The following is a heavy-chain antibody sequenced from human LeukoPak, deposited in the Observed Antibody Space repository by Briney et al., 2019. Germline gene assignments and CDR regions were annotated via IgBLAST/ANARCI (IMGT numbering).Heavy chain of an antibody. CDR3: ARIPSPGGIAAAGPDY. V-gene: IGHV5-51*01. J-gene: IGHJ4*02. D-gene: IGHD6-13*01. Sequence: RRGESLKISCKGSGYTFTSYWIGWVRQMPGKGLEWMGIIYPGDSDTRYSPSFQGQVTISADKSISTAYLQWSSLKASDTAMYYCARIPSPGGIAAAGPDYWGQGTLVTVSS. CDR1: GYTFTSYW. CDR2: IYPGDSDT.